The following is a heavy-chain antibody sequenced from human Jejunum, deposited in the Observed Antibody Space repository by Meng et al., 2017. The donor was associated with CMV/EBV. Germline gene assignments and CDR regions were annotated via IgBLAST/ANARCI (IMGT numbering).Heavy chain of an antibody. V-gene: IGHV3-30*02. CDR3: AKVADLMYYFDS. CDR2: IRYNGRNK. CDR1: GFSFSSSG. Sequence: QVHLVESGGGVVQPGGSLILSCAASGFSFSSSGMHWVRQAPGKGLEWVAFIRYNGRNKYYADSVKDRFTISRDNPKNTLYLQINSLRPEDTAVYYCAKVADLMYYFDSWGQGTLVTVSS. J-gene: IGHJ4*02.